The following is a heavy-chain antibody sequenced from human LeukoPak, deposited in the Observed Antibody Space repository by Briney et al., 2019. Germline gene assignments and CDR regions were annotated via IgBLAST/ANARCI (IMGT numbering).Heavy chain of an antibody. V-gene: IGHV1-18*01. CDR3: ARGRTHRYNWHTRNTDGFDI. CDR1: GYTFTIYG. Sequence: ASVTVSYRASGYTFTIYGISWVRQAPGQGREGMGGISGYNGNTNYPQKLQGRVTITIDTSTSTAYMELRSLRSDDTAVYYCARGRTHRYNWHTRNTDGFDIWGQGTMVTVSS. D-gene: IGHD1-1*01. CDR2: ISGYNGNT. J-gene: IGHJ3*02.